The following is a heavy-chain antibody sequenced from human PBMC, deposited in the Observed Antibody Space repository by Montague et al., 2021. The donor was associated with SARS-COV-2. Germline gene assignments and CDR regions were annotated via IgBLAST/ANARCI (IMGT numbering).Heavy chain of an antibody. CDR2: IYTSGTT. J-gene: IGHJ4*02. Sequence: TLSLTCTVSVGSISSPGYYWSWTRQPAGKELERIGRIYTSGTTNYNPSLKSRVTISVDTSKNQFSLKLTSVTAADTAVYYCARFTAVTSSLDFWGQGTLVPVSS. CDR1: VGSISSPGYY. V-gene: IGHV4-61*02. D-gene: IGHD4-17*01. CDR3: ARFTAVTSSLDF.